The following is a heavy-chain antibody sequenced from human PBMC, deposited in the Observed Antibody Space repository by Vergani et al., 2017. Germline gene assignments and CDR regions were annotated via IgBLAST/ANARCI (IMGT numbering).Heavy chain of an antibody. V-gene: IGHV4-61*01. D-gene: IGHD3-3*01. Sequence: QVQLQESGPGLVKPSQTLSLTCTVSGGSISSGSYYWSWIRQPPGKGLEWIGYIYYSGSTNYNPSLKSRVTISVDTSKNQFSLKLSSVTAADTAVYYCARVYYDFWSGYYIPRYWXFDLWGRGTLVTVSS. CDR1: GGSISSGSYY. CDR3: ARVYYDFWSGYYIPRYWXFDL. CDR2: IYYSGST. J-gene: IGHJ2*01.